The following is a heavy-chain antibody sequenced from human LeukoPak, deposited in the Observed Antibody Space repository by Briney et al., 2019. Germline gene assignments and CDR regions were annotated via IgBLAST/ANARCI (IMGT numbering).Heavy chain of an antibody. CDR1: GFTFSNNA. V-gene: IGHV3-23*01. D-gene: IGHD6-6*01. Sequence: GGSLRLSCTASGFTFSNNAMSWVRQAPGKGLEWVSGISGNGDSTYYADSVKGRFTISRDNSKNTLYLQMNSLRAEDTAVYYCAEAPGMAARPPFDYWGQGTLVTVSS. CDR2: ISGNGDST. J-gene: IGHJ4*02. CDR3: AEAPGMAARPPFDY.